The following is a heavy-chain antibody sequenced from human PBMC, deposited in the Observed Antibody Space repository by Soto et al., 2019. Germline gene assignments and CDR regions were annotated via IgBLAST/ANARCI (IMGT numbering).Heavy chain of an antibody. D-gene: IGHD2-8*01. Sequence: QVQLEQSGAEVKKPGSSVKVSCKASGGTFRTAAISWVRQAPGQGLEWLGGIMPVFRTPDYAQKFQGRVTVTANESTNTAYLELSGLRSDDTAVYYCARDNGRPQLGGNYCYILDVWGQGTTITVSS. V-gene: IGHV1-69*12. CDR3: ARDNGRPQLGGNYCYILDV. CDR1: GGTFRTAA. J-gene: IGHJ6*02. CDR2: IMPVFRTP.